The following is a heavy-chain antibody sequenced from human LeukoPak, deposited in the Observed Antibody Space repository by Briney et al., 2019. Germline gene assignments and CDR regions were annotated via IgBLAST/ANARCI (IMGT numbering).Heavy chain of an antibody. J-gene: IGHJ4*02. CDR1: GITLSNYG. Sequence: GGSLRLSCAVSGITLSNYGMSWVRQAPGKGLEWVSYISGRGGSTTYADSVKGRFTISRDTSLNTLYLQMNNLRAEDTAVYFCAKRGVVIRGILVIGYHQEAYHYDFWDQGVLVTVYS. D-gene: IGHD3-10*01. V-gene: IGHV3-23*01. CDR3: AKRGVVIRGILVIGYHQEAYHYDF. CDR2: ISGRGGST.